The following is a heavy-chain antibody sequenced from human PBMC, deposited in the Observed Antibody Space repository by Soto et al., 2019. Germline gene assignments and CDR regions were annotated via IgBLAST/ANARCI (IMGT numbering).Heavy chain of an antibody. CDR2: ISWDGGST. D-gene: IGHD4-17*01. CDR3: AKAHYGDYAILDYYYGMDV. V-gene: IGHV3-43*01. CDR1: GFTFDDYT. J-gene: IGHJ6*02. Sequence: GSLRLSCAASGFTFDDYTMHWVRQAPGKGLEWVSLISWDGGSTYYADSVKGRFTISRDNSKNSLYLQMNSLRTEDTALYYCAKAHYGDYAILDYYYGMDVWGQGTTVTVSS.